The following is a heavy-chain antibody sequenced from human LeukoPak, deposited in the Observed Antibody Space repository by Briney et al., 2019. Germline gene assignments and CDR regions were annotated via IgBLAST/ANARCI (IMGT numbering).Heavy chain of an antibody. J-gene: IGHJ4*02. D-gene: IGHD3-16*02. CDR1: GYTFTSYG. Sequence: ASVKVSCKASGYTFTSYGISWVRRAPGQGLEWMGWISAYNGNTNYAQKLQGRVTMTTDTSTSTAYMELRSLRSDDTAVYYCARDGAPYDYVWGRYRYPDYFDYWGQGTLVTVSS. CDR2: ISAYNGNT. V-gene: IGHV1-18*01. CDR3: ARDGAPYDYVWGRYRYPDYFDY.